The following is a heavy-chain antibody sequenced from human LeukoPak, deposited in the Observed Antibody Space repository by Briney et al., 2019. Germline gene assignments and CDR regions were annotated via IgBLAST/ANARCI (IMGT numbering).Heavy chain of an antibody. V-gene: IGHV4-59*01. CDR3: ARSGGNSVVDAFAI. CDR1: GGSISSYY. J-gene: IGHJ3*02. CDR2: IYYSGST. Sequence: SETLSLTCTVSGGSISSYYWSWIRQPPGKGLEWIGYIYYSGSTNYNPSLKSRVTISVDTSKNQCSLKLSSVTAADTAVYYCARSGGNSVVDAFAIWGQGRMVTVSS. D-gene: IGHD4-23*01.